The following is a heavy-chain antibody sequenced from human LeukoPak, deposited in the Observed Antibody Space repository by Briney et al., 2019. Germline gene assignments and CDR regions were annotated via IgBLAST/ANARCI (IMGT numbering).Heavy chain of an antibody. CDR1: GYTFTSYA. D-gene: IGHD3-9*01. CDR2: INAGNGNT. J-gene: IGHJ4*02. V-gene: IGHV1-3*01. Sequence: GASVKVSCKASGYTFTSYAMHWVRQAPGQRLEWMGWINAGNGNTKYSQKFQGRVTITRDTSASTAYMELSSLRSEDTAVYYCARDFDYSDHYFDYWGQGTLVTVSS. CDR3: ARDFDYSDHYFDY.